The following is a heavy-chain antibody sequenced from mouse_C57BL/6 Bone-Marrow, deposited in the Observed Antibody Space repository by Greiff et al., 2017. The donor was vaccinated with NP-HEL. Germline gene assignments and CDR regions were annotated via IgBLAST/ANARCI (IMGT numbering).Heavy chain of an antibody. V-gene: IGHV5-6*01. D-gene: IGHD6-2*01. CDR1: GFTFSSYG. Sequence: EVMLVESGGDLVKPGGSLKLSCAASGFTFSSYGMSWVRQTPDKRLEWVATISSGGSYTYYPDSVKGRFTISRDNAKNTLYLQMSSLKSEDTAMYYCARSLRPSGDYWGQGTTLTVSS. CDR3: ARSLRPSGDY. CDR2: ISSGGSYT. J-gene: IGHJ2*01.